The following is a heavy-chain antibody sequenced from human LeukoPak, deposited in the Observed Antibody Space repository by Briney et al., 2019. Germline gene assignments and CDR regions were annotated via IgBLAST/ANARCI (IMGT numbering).Heavy chain of an antibody. J-gene: IGHJ5*02. CDR2: ISGSGGST. D-gene: IGHD6-13*01. CDR3: AKVPAAAGIPT. CDR1: GFTFSSYA. Sequence: TGGSLRLSCAASGFTFSSYAMSWVRQAPGKGLEWVSAISGSGGSTYYADSVKGRFTISRDNSKNTLYLQMNSVRAEDTAVYYGAKVPAAAGIPTWGQGTLVTVS. V-gene: IGHV3-23*01.